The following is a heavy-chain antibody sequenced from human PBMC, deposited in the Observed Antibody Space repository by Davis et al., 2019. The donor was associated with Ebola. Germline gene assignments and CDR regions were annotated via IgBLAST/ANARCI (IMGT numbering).Heavy chain of an antibody. CDR3: ARVKGRPYATSGPVDY. V-gene: IGHV3-53*01. Sequence: GESLKISCAVSGFTVSNNYMSWVRRAPGKVLEWVSIIYSGSGTHYADSVKGRFTISRDNSRNTLSLQMRSLRAEDTAVYYCARVKGRPYATSGPVDYWGQGTLVTVSS. D-gene: IGHD2-8*01. CDR1: GFTVSNNY. J-gene: IGHJ4*02. CDR2: IYSGSGT.